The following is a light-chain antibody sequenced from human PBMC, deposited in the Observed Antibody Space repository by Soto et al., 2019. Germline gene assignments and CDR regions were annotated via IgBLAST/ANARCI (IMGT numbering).Light chain of an antibody. CDR2: GAS. Sequence: EIVVTQSPYTLSVSPWERSTLSCRASQSVSSNLAWYQQKPGQAPRLLIYGASTRATGVPDRFSGSGSGTEFTLTISSLQSEDFAVYYCQQYNNWPPYTFGQGTKVDIK. J-gene: IGKJ2*01. CDR3: QQYNNWPPYT. CDR1: QSVSSN. V-gene: IGKV3-15*01.